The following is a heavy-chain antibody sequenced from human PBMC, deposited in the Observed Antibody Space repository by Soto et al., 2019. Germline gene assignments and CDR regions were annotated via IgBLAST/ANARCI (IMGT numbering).Heavy chain of an antibody. CDR1: GGSISTYY. J-gene: IGHJ6*03. CDR2: VYYSGST. Sequence: SETLSLTCTVSGGSISTYYWSWVRQPLVKGLEWIGYVYYSGSTNYNPSLKSRVTISVDTSKNQFSLKLTSVTAADTAMYYCARGGRSAYYYYMGVWGKGTTVTVSS. CDR3: ARGGRSAYYYYMGV. V-gene: IGHV4-59*01.